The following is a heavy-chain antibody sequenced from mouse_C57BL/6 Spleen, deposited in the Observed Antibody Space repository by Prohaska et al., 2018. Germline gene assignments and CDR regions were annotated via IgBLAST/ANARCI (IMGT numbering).Heavy chain of an antibody. CDR1: GFTFSNYW. Sequence: EVKLEESGGGLVQPGGSMKLSCVASGFTFSNYWMNWVRQSPEKGLECVAQIRLNSDNYATYYAESVKGRFNISRDDSKSSFYLQMNNLRAEDTGIDYCTGDWDGDWGQGTTLTVSS. J-gene: IGHJ2*01. D-gene: IGHD4-1*01. CDR2: IRLNSDNYAT. CDR3: TGDWDGD. V-gene: IGHV6-3*01.